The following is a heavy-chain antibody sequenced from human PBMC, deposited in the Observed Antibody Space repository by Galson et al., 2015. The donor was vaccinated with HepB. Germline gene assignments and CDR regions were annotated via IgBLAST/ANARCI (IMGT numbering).Heavy chain of an antibody. CDR2: NYYSGST. V-gene: IGHV4-59*08. J-gene: IGHJ3*02. CDR1: GGSISSYY. Sequence: QVQLQESGPGLVKPSETLSLTCTVSGGSISSYYWSWIRQPPGKGLEWIGYNYYSGSTNYNPSPKSRVTISVDTSKNHFSLKLSSVTAADTAVYYCARQEYCSSTSCYSRRAFDIWGQGTMVTVSS. D-gene: IGHD2-2*02. CDR3: ARQEYCSSTSCYSRRAFDI.